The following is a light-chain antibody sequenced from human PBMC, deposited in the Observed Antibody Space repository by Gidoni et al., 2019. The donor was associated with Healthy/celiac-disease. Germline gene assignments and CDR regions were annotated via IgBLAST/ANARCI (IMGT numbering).Light chain of an antibody. CDR2: KAS. J-gene: IGKJ1*01. Sequence: DIQLTQSPSTLSASVGDRVTITDPASQSISSWLAWYQQKPGKAPKLLIYKASSLESGVPARFSGSGSGTEFTLTISSLQPDDFATYYCQQYNSYSRTFXQXTKVEIK. CDR1: QSISSW. CDR3: QQYNSYSRT. V-gene: IGKV1-5*03.